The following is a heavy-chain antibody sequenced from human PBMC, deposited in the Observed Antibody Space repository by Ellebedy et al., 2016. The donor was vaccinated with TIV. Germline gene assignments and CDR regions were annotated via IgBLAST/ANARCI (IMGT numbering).Heavy chain of an antibody. CDR1: GFPFSSYG. CDR3: ARPDSEDNYMDV. J-gene: IGHJ6*03. CDR2: TSYDAVKI. Sequence: GESLKISCEASGFPFSSYGIHWVRQAPGKGLEWVAFTSYDAVKIYYIDSVKGRFTISRDDSTNTVFLQMNSLRGEDTAVYYCARPDSEDNYMDVWGKGTAVTVSS. V-gene: IGHV3-30*03.